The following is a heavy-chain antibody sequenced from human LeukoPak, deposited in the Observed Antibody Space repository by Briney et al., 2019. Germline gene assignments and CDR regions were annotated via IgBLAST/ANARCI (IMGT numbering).Heavy chain of an antibody. CDR3: ALNQGYYYYYYMDV. CDR2: IIPIFGTA. D-gene: IGHD1-14*01. CDR1: GGTFSIYA. J-gene: IGHJ6*03. V-gene: IGHV1-69*13. Sequence: SGKVSCKASGGTFSIYAISWVRQAPGQGLEWMGGIIPIFGTANYAQKFQGRVTITADESTSTAYMELSSLRSEDTAVYYCALNQGYYYYYYMDVWGKGTTVTVSS.